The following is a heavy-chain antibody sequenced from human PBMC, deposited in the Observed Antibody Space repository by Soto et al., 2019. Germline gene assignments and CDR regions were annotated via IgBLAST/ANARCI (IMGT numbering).Heavy chain of an antibody. CDR2: IWYDGSNK. D-gene: IGHD3-3*01. CDR3: ARDRGVLRFLEWLSQISYHWYCIEV. V-gene: IGHV3-33*01. J-gene: IGHJ6*02. CDR1: GFTFSSYG. Sequence: PAGSLRLSCAASGFTFSSYGMHWVRQAPGTGLEWVAVIWYDGSNKYYADSVKGRFTISRDNSKNTLYLQMNSLRAEDTAVYYCARDRGVLRFLEWLSQISYHWYCIEVRGQGT.